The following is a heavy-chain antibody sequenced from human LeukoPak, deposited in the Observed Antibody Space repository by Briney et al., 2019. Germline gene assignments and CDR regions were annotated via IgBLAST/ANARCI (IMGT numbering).Heavy chain of an antibody. Sequence: GGSLRLSCAASGLTFSSYGMSWVRQAPGKGLEWVSAISGSGGSTYYADSVKGRFTISRDNSKNTLYLQMNSLRAEDTAVYYCAKGVSGSYLYNWFDPWGQGTLVTVSS. CDR2: ISGSGGST. V-gene: IGHV3-23*01. CDR1: GLTFSSYG. D-gene: IGHD1-26*01. CDR3: AKGVSGSYLYNWFDP. J-gene: IGHJ5*02.